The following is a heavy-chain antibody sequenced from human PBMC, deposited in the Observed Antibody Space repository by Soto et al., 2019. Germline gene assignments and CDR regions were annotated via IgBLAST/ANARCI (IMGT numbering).Heavy chain of an antibody. Sequence: GGSLRLSCAASGFTFSGYTMNWVRQAPGKGLEWVSSISSTSTYISYADSVKGRFTISRDNANNSLSLQMNSLRAEDTAVYYCARGGAAISGTPEWFDPWGQGT. D-gene: IGHD2-2*01. V-gene: IGHV3-21*01. CDR2: ISSTSTYI. J-gene: IGHJ5*02. CDR1: GFTFSGYT. CDR3: ARGGAAISGTPEWFDP.